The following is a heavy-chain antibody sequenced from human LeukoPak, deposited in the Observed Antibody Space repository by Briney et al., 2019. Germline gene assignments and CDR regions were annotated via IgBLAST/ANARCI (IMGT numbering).Heavy chain of an antibody. CDR1: GFTFSSYS. V-gene: IGHV3-21*01. CDR3: ARGSLFCGGDCYNDY. J-gene: IGHJ4*02. Sequence: GGSLRLSCAASGFTFSSYSMNWVRQAPGKGLEWVSSISSSSSYIYYADSVKGRFTISRDNAKNSLYLQMNSLRAEDTAVYYCARGSLFCGGDCYNDYWGQGTLVTVSS. CDR2: ISSSSSYI. D-gene: IGHD2-21*02.